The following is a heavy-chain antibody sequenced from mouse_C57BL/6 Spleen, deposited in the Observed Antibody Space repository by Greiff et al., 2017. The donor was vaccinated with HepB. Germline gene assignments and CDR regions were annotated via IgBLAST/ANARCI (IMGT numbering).Heavy chain of an antibody. CDR3: AETTGAY. CDR2: INPYNGGT. Sequence: EVKLMESGPVLVKPGASVKMSCKASGYTFTDYYMNWVKQSHGKSLEWIGVINPYNGGTSYNQKFKGKATLTVDKSSSTAYMELNSLTSEDSAVYYCAETTGAYWGQGTTLTVSS. V-gene: IGHV1-19*01. CDR1: GYTFTDYY. D-gene: IGHD1-1*01. J-gene: IGHJ2*01.